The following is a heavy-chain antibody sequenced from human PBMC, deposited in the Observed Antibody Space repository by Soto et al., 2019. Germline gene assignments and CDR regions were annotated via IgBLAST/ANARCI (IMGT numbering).Heavy chain of an antibody. CDR3: ARGRYGDY. CDR2: ISAHNGNT. D-gene: IGHD1-1*01. CDR1: GYTFTTYG. V-gene: IGHV1-18*01. J-gene: IGHJ4*02. Sequence: QVHLVQSGAEVKKPGASVKVSCKGSGYTFTTYGITWVRQAPGQGLEWMGWISAHNGNTNNAKKLQGRVTVTRDTPTSTAYLELRSLRSADTAVYYCARGRYGDYWGQGALVTVSS.